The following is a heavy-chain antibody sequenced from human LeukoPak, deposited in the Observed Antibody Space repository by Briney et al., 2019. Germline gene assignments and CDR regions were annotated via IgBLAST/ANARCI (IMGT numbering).Heavy chain of an antibody. J-gene: IGHJ4*02. CDR2: ISGSGDST. Sequence: TGGSLRLSCAASGFPFSSYAMSWVRQAPGKGLEWVSAISGSGDSTYYADSVKGRFTISRDNSKNTLYLQMNSLRAEDTAVYYCARARIAARWSSFDYWGQGTLVTVSS. CDR3: ARARIAARWSSFDY. CDR1: GFPFSSYA. D-gene: IGHD6-6*01. V-gene: IGHV3-23*01.